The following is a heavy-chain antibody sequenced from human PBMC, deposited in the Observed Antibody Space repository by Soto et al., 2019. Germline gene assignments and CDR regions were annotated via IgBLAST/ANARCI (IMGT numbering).Heavy chain of an antibody. V-gene: IGHV4-39*01. CDR3: ARGYSSSFSYFDY. Sequence: PSETLSLTCTVSGGSISSSSYYWGWIRHPPGKGLEWIGSSYYSGSTYYNPALKSRVTISVDTSKNQFSLKLSSVNAADTALYYCARGYSSSFSYFDYWSQGTLVTVPS. J-gene: IGHJ4*02. CDR2: SYYSGST. CDR1: GGSISSSSYY. D-gene: IGHD6-13*01.